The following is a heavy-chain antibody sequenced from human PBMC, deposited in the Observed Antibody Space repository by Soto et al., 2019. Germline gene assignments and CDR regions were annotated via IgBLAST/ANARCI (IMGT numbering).Heavy chain of an antibody. J-gene: IGHJ4*02. V-gene: IGHV4-31*03. Sequence: QVQLQESGPGLVKPSQTLSLTCSVSGGSITRGGYYWSWIRQHPGKGLEWIGYLYYPGSTSYNPSLKCRLTLSLDTSKNPFSLKLSSVTAADTAVYYCASFPGSPTHYFDYWGQGTLVTLSS. CDR3: ASFPGSPTHYFDY. D-gene: IGHD6-6*01. CDR1: GGSITRGGYY. CDR2: LYYPGST.